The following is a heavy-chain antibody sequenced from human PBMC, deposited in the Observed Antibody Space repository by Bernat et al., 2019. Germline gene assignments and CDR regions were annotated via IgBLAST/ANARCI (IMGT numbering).Heavy chain of an antibody. D-gene: IGHD5-24*01. CDR2: ISANTNYI. CDR3: ARSPSDGYVTETYYFDC. V-gene: IGHV3-21*01. CDR1: GFTFSNFN. Sequence: EVQLVESGGGLVKPGGSLRLSCAASGFTFSNFNMNWVRQAPGKGLEWVSSISANTNYIYYAESVKGRFTDSRDNARNSLFLQMKGLRAEDTAVYYCARSPSDGYVTETYYFDCWGQGILVTVSS. J-gene: IGHJ4*02.